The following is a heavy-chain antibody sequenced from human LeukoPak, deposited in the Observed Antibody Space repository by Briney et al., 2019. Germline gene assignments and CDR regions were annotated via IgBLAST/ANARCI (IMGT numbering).Heavy chain of an antibody. CDR1: GYIFSSYG. V-gene: IGHV1-18*01. CDR2: ISAYNGNT. D-gene: IGHD6-19*01. J-gene: IGHJ4*02. CDR3: ARTSSGWQFDY. Sequence: ASVKVSCKVSGYIFSSYGISWVRQAPGQGLEWMGWISAYNGNTNHAQKFQGRVTMTTETSTSTVYMELRSLRSDDTAVYYCARTSSGWQFDYWGQGTLVTVSS.